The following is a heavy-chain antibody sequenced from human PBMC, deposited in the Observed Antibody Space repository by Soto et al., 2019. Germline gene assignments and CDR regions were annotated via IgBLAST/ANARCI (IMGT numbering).Heavy chain of an antibody. CDR2: ISVSGSTT. CDR1: GFTFISYG. D-gene: IGHD2-2*01. J-gene: IGHJ4*02. Sequence: PWGSLRLSCAASGFTFISYGINFFRQSPLKWLEWVSAISVSGSTTYYADSVKGRFTISRDNSKHTLYLQMNSLRAEDSALYYCAKGQGEYQVLAKYYFDNWGQGTLVTVSS. CDR3: AKGQGEYQVLAKYYFDN. V-gene: IGHV3-23*01.